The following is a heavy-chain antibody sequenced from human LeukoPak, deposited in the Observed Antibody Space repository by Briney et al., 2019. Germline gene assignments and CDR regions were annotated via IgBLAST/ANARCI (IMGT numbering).Heavy chain of an antibody. J-gene: IGHJ3*02. Sequence: SETLSLTCTVSGYSISSGYYWGWIRQPPGKGLEWIGSIYHSGSTYYNPSLKSRVTISVDTSKNQFSLKLSSVTAADTAVYYCARESRYCSGTSCYKRSAFDIWGQGTMVTVSS. D-gene: IGHD2-2*02. CDR2: IYHSGST. V-gene: IGHV4-38-2*02. CDR1: GYSISSGYY. CDR3: ARESRYCSGTSCYKRSAFDI.